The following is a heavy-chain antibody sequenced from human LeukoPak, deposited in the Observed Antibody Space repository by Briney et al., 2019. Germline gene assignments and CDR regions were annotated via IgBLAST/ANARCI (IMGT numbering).Heavy chain of an antibody. Sequence: PGGSLRLSCAASGFTFSSYGMHWVRQAPGKGLEWVAVIWYDGSNKDYADSVKGRFSISRDNSENTLYLQMNSLRAEDTAVYYCAKERGYSSSYESDYWGQGTLVTVSS. CDR2: IWYDGSNK. J-gene: IGHJ4*02. V-gene: IGHV3-33*06. CDR1: GFTFSSYG. D-gene: IGHD6-6*01. CDR3: AKERGYSSSYESDY.